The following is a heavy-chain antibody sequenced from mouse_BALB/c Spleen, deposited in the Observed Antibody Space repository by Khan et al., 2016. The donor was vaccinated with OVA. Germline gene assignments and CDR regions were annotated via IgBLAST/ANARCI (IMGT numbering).Heavy chain of an antibody. CDR3: SRSNGNYWFAY. Sequence: QIQLVQSGPELKKPGETVKISCKASGYTLTNYGMNWVKQAPGKDLKWMGWINTYTGGATYADDFKGRFAFSLETSASTAYLQINNLKNEDTATYFCSRSNGNYWFAYWGQGTLGTVSA. D-gene: IGHD2-1*01. V-gene: IGHV9-3-1*01. CDR2: INTYTGGA. CDR1: GYTLTNYG. J-gene: IGHJ3*01.